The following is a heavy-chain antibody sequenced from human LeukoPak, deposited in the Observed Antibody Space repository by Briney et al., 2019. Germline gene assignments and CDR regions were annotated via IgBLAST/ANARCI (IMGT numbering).Heavy chain of an antibody. D-gene: IGHD3-10*01. CDR1: GYTFTGYY. CDR2: IYPNSGGT. V-gene: IGHV1-2*02. J-gene: IGHJ6*03. Sequence: ASVKVSCKASGYTFTGYYMHWVRQAPGQGLEWMGWIYPNSGGTNYAQKFQGRVTVTRDTSISTAYMELSRLRSDDTAVYYCAREAYDSGSFRTDYYYMDVWGKGTTVTISS. CDR3: AREAYDSGSFRTDYYYMDV.